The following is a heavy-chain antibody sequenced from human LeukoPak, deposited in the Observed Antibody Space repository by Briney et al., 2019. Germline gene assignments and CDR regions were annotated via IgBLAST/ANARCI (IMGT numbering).Heavy chain of an antibody. CDR2: ISAYNGNT. Sequence: ASVKVSCKASGYTFTSYGISWVRQAPGQGLEWMGWISAYNGNTNYAQKLQGRVTMTTDTSTSTAYMELRSLRSDDTAVYYCARGMSIAVAESNYFDYWGQGTLVTVSS. CDR3: ARGMSIAVAESNYFDY. D-gene: IGHD6-19*01. CDR1: GYTFTSYG. J-gene: IGHJ4*02. V-gene: IGHV1-18*01.